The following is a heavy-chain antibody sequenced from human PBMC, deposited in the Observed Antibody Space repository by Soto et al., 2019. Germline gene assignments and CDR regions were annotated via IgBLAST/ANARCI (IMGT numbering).Heavy chain of an antibody. D-gene: IGHD6-13*01. Sequence: EVHLLDSGGGLVHPGESLRLSCGASGFTFSSCVMTWVRQAPGKGLEWVSCITDSGTGTYYADSVKGRFTISRDNSKNTMYLQMNNLRAEDTGVYYCAKGLINGRWYAEDWGQGTLVTVSS. J-gene: IGHJ4*02. CDR3: AKGLINGRWYAED. CDR1: GFTFSSCV. CDR2: ITDSGTGT. V-gene: IGHV3-23*01.